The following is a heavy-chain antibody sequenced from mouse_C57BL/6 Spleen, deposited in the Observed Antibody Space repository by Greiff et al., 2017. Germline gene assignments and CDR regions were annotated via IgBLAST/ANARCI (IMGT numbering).Heavy chain of an antibody. Sequence: QVQLKESGAELVKPGASVKLSCKASGYTFTEYTIHWVKQRSGQGLEWIGWFYPGSGSIKYNEKFKDKATLTADKSSSTVYMEVSRLTSEDSAVYFCARHEERDYGFAYWGQGTLVTVSA. CDR3: ARHEERDYGFAY. CDR1: GYTFTEYT. D-gene: IGHD1-2*01. CDR2: FYPGSGSI. V-gene: IGHV1-62-2*01. J-gene: IGHJ3*01.